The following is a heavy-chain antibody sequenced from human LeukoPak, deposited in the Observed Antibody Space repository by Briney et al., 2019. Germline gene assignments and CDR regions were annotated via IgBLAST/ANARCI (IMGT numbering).Heavy chain of an antibody. J-gene: IGHJ6*02. V-gene: IGHV3-30*18. Sequence: GRSLRLSCAASGFTFSSYGMHWVRQAPGKGLEWVAVISYDGSNKYYADSVKGRFTISRDNSKSTLYLQMNSLRAEDTAVYYCAKEHYGMDVWGQGTTVTVSS. CDR1: GFTFSSYG. CDR2: ISYDGSNK. CDR3: AKEHYGMDV.